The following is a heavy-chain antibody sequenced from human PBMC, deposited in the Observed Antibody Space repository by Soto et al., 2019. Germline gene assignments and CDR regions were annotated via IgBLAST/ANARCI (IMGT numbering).Heavy chain of an antibody. CDR2: IIPILGIA. J-gene: IGHJ4*02. CDR1: GGTFSSYT. CDR3: ATLFHGDYPLSDS. D-gene: IGHD4-17*01. V-gene: IGHV1-69*02. Sequence: GASVKVSCKASGGTFSSYTISWVRQAPGQGLEWMGRIIPILGIANYAQKFQGRVTITADKSTSTAYMELSSLRSEDTAVYYCATLFHGDYPLSDSWGQGTLVTVSS.